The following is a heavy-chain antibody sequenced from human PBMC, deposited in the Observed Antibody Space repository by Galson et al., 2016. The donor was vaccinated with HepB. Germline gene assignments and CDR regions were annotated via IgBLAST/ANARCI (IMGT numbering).Heavy chain of an antibody. CDR3: ARTIGRSQRAMGV. J-gene: IGHJ6*02. V-gene: IGHV4-34*01. D-gene: IGHD1-26*01. Sequence: SETLSLTCGVYGGSFSGDYWAWLRQSPLKGLEWIGEINHSGVTYYNPSLKSRVTMSGDTSKNQFSLTLTSVTAADTAVYYCARTIGRSQRAMGVWGQGTAVTVSS. CDR2: INHSGVT. CDR1: GGSFSGDY.